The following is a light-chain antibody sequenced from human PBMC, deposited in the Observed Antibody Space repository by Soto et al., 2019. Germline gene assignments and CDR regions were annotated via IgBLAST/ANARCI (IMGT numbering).Light chain of an antibody. CDR2: GAS. V-gene: IGKV3-15*01. J-gene: IGKJ5*01. CDR1: QYISNN. Sequence: EIAMTQSPATLSVSLGERATLSCRASQYISNNLAWYQQRPGQAPSLLIYGASTRATGVPARFSGSGSGTDFLLSISGLQSEDSAVYYCQQYNHWYSITFGQGTRLEI. CDR3: QQYNHWYSIT.